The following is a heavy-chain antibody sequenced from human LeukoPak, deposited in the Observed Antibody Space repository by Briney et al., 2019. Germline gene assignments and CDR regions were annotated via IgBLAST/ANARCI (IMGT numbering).Heavy chain of an antibody. Sequence: TSSETLSLTCTVSGYSISSGYYWGWIRQPPGKGLEWIGEINHSGSTDYNPSLKSRVTISVDTSKNQFSLKLSSVTAADTAVYYCARGLIPHAFDIWGQGTMVTVSS. D-gene: IGHD2-21*01. CDR2: INHSGST. CDR3: ARGLIPHAFDI. J-gene: IGHJ3*02. CDR1: GYSISSGYY. V-gene: IGHV4-38-2*02.